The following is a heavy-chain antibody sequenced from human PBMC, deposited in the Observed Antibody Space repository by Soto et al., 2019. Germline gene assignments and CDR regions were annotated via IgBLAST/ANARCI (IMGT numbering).Heavy chain of an antibody. CDR3: ARETYYYDSSGYRGDAFDI. Sequence: EVQLVESGGGLVQPGGSLRLSCAASGFTFSDHYMDWVRQAPGKGLEWVGRTRNKANSYTTEYAASVKGRFTISRDDSKISLYLQKNSLKTEDTAVYYCARETYYYDSSGYRGDAFDIWGQGTMVTVSS. J-gene: IGHJ3*02. CDR1: GFTFSDHY. CDR2: TRNKANSYTT. D-gene: IGHD3-22*01. V-gene: IGHV3-72*01.